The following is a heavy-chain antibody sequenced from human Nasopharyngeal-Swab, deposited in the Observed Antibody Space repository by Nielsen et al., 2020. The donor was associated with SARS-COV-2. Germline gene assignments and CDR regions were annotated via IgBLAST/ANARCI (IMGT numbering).Heavy chain of an antibody. V-gene: IGHV4-38-2*02. D-gene: IGHD2-2*01. Sequence: WIRQPPEKGLEWIGSIYHSGSTYYNPSLKSRVTISVDTSKNQFSLKLSSVTAADTAVYYCARVLGSIVVVPAAMPVYAFDIWGQGTMVTVSS. CDR2: IYHSGST. J-gene: IGHJ3*02. CDR3: ARVLGSIVVVPAAMPVYAFDI.